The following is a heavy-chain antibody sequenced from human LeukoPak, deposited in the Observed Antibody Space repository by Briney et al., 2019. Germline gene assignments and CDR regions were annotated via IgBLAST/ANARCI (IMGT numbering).Heavy chain of an antibody. CDR2: INPNSGGT. Sequence: GASVKVSCKASGYTFTGYYMHWVRQAPGQGLEWMGWINPNSGGTNYAQKFQGRVTMTRDTSISTAYMELSRLRSEDTAVYYCARDPGYSSSWYYNYYYYMDVWGKGTTVTVSS. CDR3: ARDPGYSSSWYYNYYYYMDV. CDR1: GYTFTGYY. D-gene: IGHD6-13*01. J-gene: IGHJ6*03. V-gene: IGHV1-2*02.